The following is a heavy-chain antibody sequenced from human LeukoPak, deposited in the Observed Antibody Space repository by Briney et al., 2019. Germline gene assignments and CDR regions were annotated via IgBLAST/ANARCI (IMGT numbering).Heavy chain of an antibody. CDR2: ISSSSTYI. V-gene: IGHV3-21*01. J-gene: IGHJ4*02. CDR3: ARDKYYYDSSGGGYYFDY. D-gene: IGHD3-22*01. Sequence: KSGGPLRLSCAASGFTFSSYSMNWVRQAPGKGLEWVSSISSSSTYIYYADSVKGRFTISRDNAKNSLYLQMNSLRAEDTAVYYCARDKYYYDSSGGGYYFDYWGQGTLVTVSS. CDR1: GFTFSSYS.